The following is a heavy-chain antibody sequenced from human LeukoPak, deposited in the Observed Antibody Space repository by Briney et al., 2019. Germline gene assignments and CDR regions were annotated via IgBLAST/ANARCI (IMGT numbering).Heavy chain of an antibody. CDR3: ARDSYSYGYGGFDY. J-gene: IGHJ4*02. CDR2: IYSTGNT. CDR1: GGSISSGDRY. D-gene: IGHD5-18*01. Sequence: PSQTLSLTCTVSGGSISSGDRYWSWLRQSPGKGLEWIGYIYSTGNTYYNPSLKSRAIISVDTSKNQFSLELNSVTAADTAVYYCARDSYSYGYGGFDYWGQGILVTVSS. V-gene: IGHV4-30-4*01.